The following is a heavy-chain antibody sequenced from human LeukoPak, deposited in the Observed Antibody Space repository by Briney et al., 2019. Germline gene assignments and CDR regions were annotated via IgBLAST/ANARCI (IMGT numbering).Heavy chain of an antibody. D-gene: IGHD5-24*01. CDR3: ARNTWLQPPDY. CDR1: GFNVTTNN. Sequence: GGSLRLSCVGSGFNVTTNNMYWVRQAPGKGLECVSTFLAGGLLDYADSARDRFTISRDTSKNTLYLQMNSLRAEDTAVYYCARNTWLQPPDYWGQGTLVTVSS. CDR2: FLAGGLL. V-gene: IGHV3-66*01. J-gene: IGHJ4*02.